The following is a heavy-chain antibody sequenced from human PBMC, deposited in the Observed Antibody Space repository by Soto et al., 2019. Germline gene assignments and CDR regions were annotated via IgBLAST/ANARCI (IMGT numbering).Heavy chain of an antibody. Sequence: GSLRLSCAASGFTLNSYGIRWVRQAPGKGLEWVSVISGGGGSTYYADSVKGRFTISRDNSKNTLYLQMNSLRAEDTAVYYCANPPGIEGDYASGWAFDIWGQGTMVTVSS. J-gene: IGHJ3*02. CDR1: GFTLNSYG. V-gene: IGHV3-23*01. D-gene: IGHD4-17*01. CDR2: ISGGGGST. CDR3: ANPPGIEGDYASGWAFDI.